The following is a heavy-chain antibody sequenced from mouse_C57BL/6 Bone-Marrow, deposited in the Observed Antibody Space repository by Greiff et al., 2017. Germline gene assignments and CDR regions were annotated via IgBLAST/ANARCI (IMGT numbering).Heavy chain of an antibody. V-gene: IGHV1-81*01. CDR2: IYPRSGNT. Sequence: VQLQQSGAELARPGASVKLSCKASGYTFTSYGISWVKQRTGQGLEWIGEIYPRSGNTYYNEKFKGKATLTADKSSSTAYMELRSLTSEDSAVYFCARYPFIATVGAPYYFAYWGQGTTLTVSS. J-gene: IGHJ2*01. D-gene: IGHD1-1*01. CDR3: ARYPFIATVGAPYYFAY. CDR1: GYTFTSYG.